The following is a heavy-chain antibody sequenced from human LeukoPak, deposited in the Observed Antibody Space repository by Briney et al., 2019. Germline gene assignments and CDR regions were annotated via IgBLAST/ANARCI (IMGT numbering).Heavy chain of an antibody. CDR2: IWYDGSNK. Sequence: GRSLRLSCAASGFTLSSYGMHWVRQAPGKGLEWVAVIWYDGSNKYYADSVKGRFTISRDNSKNTLYLQMNSLRAEDTAVYYCARELLEDYYFDYWGQGTLVTVSS. CDR1: GFTLSSYG. J-gene: IGHJ4*02. D-gene: IGHD3/OR15-3a*01. CDR3: ARELLEDYYFDY. V-gene: IGHV3-33*01.